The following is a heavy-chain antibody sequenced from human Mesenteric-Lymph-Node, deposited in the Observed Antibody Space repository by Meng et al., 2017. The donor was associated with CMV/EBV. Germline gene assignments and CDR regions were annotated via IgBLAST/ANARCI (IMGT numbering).Heavy chain of an antibody. CDR1: GYTLTEVS. J-gene: IGHJ4*02. Sequence: SGYTLTEVSMHWVRQAPGKGLEWMGGCDPEDGATIYAQKFQGRVTMTEDTSTDTAYMELSSLRSEDTAVYYCATDFVYDILTGYYSNYWGQGTLVTVSS. CDR3: ATDFVYDILTGYYSNY. CDR2: CDPEDGAT. D-gene: IGHD3-9*01. V-gene: IGHV1-24*01.